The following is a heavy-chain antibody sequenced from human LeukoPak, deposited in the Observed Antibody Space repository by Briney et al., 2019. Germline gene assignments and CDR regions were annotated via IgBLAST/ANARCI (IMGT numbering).Heavy chain of an antibody. CDR3: ARVLAAAGNNWFDP. D-gene: IGHD6-13*01. CDR2: IYYSGST. V-gene: IGHV4-59*12. CDR1: GGSISSYY. J-gene: IGHJ5*02. Sequence: SETLPLTCTVSGGSISSYYWSWIRQPPGKGLEWIGYIYYSGSTNYNPSLKSRVTISVDTSKNQFSLKLSSVTAADTAVYCCARVLAAAGNNWFDPWGQGTLVTVSS.